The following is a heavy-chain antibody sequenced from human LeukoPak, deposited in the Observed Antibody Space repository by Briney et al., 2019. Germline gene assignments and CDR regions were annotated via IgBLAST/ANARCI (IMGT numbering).Heavy chain of an antibody. Sequence: PSQTLSLTCTVSGDSISSYYWSWIRQPPGKGLEWIGYIYHSGSTNYNPSLKSRVTISADTSKDQFSLKLASVTAADTSVYYCATGYSSTWYYFDYWGQGTLVTVSS. J-gene: IGHJ4*02. CDR2: IYHSGST. CDR1: GDSISSYY. D-gene: IGHD6-13*01. CDR3: ATGYSSTWYYFDY. V-gene: IGHV4-59*01.